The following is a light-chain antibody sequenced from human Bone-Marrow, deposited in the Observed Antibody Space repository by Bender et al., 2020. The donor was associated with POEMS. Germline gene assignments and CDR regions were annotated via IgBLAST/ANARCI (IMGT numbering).Light chain of an antibody. J-gene: IGLJ3*02. CDR3: SSWDDSLNGWV. V-gene: IGLV1-44*01. CDR2: SNN. Sequence: QSVVTQPPSASGTPGQSVTISCSGTSSNFGNNAANWYQHVPGTAPKLLIYSNNQRPSGVPDRFSASTSGTSASLAISGLHSDDEADYYCSSWDDSLNGWVFGGGTKLTVL. CDR1: SSNFGNNA.